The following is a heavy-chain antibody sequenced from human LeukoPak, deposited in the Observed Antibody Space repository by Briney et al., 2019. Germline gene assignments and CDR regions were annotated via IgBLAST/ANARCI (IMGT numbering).Heavy chain of an antibody. Sequence: SETLSLTCTVSGGSISSHYWSWIRQPPGKGLEWIGYIYYSGSTNYNPSLKSRVTISVDTSKNQFSLKLSSVTAADTAVYYCARVGRGHFDYWGQGTLVTVSS. D-gene: IGHD3/OR15-3a*01. CDR2: IYYSGST. CDR3: ARVGRGHFDY. CDR1: GGSISSHY. J-gene: IGHJ4*02. V-gene: IGHV4-59*11.